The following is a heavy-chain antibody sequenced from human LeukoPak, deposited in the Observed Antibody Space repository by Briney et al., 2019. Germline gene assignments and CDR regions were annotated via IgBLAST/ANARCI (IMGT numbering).Heavy chain of an antibody. V-gene: IGHV3-30-3*01. CDR3: VRTWGSGYSAPPGD. CDR2: ISYDGNNK. D-gene: IGHD6-13*01. CDR1: GFTFSSYA. Sequence: PGRSLRLSCAASGFTFSSYAMQWVRQAPGKGLEWVALISYDGNNKYYADSVKGRFTISRDNSMNTLYLQMNSLGAEDTAVYYCVRTWGSGYSAPPGDWGQGSLVTVSS. J-gene: IGHJ4*02.